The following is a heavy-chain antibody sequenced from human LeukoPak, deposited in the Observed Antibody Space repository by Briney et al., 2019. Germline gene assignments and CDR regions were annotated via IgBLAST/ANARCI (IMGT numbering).Heavy chain of an antibody. V-gene: IGHV3-9*01. Sequence: GGSLRLSCAGSGFSFDDYAMQWVRQTPGKGLEWVSGISWNSGNGADAEFVWGRVTISGDDAKNSLSLQMSSLCEEDTSVYYCAKDAYGGATCFYYMDVGGKGTTVTVSS. J-gene: IGHJ6*03. CDR2: ISWNSGNG. CDR1: GFSFDDYA. D-gene: IGHD3-16*01. CDR3: AKDAYGGATCFYYMDV.